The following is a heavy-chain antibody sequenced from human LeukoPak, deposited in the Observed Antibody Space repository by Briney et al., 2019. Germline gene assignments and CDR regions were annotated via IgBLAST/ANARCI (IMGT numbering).Heavy chain of an antibody. CDR1: GYTFTSYG. V-gene: IGHV1-18*01. D-gene: IGHD2-15*01. CDR2: ISAYNGNT. Sequence: ASVKVSCKASGYTFTSYGISWVRQAPGQGLEWMGWISAYNGNTNYAQKLQGRVTMTTDTSTSTACMELSSLRSEDTAVYYCARRNRYCSGGSCYPGYYYYMDVWGKGTTVTVSS. J-gene: IGHJ6*03. CDR3: ARRNRYCSGGSCYPGYYYYMDV.